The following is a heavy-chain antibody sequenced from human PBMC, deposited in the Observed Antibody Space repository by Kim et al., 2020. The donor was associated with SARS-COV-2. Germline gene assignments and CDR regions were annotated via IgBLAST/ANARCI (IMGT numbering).Heavy chain of an antibody. J-gene: IGHJ6*02. CDR3: AKDQSGSGSYLLQGGMDV. V-gene: IGHV3-23*01. Sequence: KGRFTISRDNTKNTLYLQMNSLRAEDTAVYYCAKDQSGSGSYLLQGGMDVWGQGTTVTVSS. D-gene: IGHD3-10*01.